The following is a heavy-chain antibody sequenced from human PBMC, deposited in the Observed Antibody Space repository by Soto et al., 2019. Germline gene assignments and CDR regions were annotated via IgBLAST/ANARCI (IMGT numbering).Heavy chain of an antibody. CDR1: GFTFSSYG. Sequence: GGSLRLSCAASGFTFSSYGMHWVRQAPGKGLEWVAVISYDGSNKYYADSVKGRFTISRDNSKNTLYLQMNSLRAEDTAVYYCAKPHYGDYASFDYWGQGTLVTVSS. CDR2: ISYDGSNK. V-gene: IGHV3-30*18. D-gene: IGHD4-17*01. J-gene: IGHJ4*02. CDR3: AKPHYGDYASFDY.